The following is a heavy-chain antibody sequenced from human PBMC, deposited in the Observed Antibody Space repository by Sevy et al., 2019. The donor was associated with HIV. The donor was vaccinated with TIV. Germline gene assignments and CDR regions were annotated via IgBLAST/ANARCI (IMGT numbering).Heavy chain of an antibody. Sequence: SETLSLTCTVSGGSISSYYWSWIRQPPGKGLEWIGYIYYSGSTNYNPSLKSRVTISVDTSKNQFSLKLSSVTAADTAVDYCARTPTITIFGVVIPYGMDVWGQGTTVTVSS. CDR3: ARTPTITIFGVVIPYGMDV. V-gene: IGHV4-59*01. J-gene: IGHJ6*02. CDR2: IYYSGST. CDR1: GGSISSYY. D-gene: IGHD3-3*01.